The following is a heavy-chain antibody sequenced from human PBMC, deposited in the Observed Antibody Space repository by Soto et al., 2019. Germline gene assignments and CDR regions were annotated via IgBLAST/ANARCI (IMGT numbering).Heavy chain of an antibody. J-gene: IGHJ3*02. CDR2: ISNSGNTI. D-gene: IGHD2-21*02. V-gene: IGHV3-48*03. CDR1: GFTFSTYE. CDR3: ASPVVTAPHDAFDI. Sequence: GGSLRLSCAASGFTFSTYEMNWVRQAPGKGLEWVSYISNSGNTIYYADSVKGRFTISRDNAKNSLYLLMTSLRAEDTAIYYCASPVVTAPHDAFDIWGRGTMVTVSS.